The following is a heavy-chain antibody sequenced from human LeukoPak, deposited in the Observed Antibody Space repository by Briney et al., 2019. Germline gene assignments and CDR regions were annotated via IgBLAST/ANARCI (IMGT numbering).Heavy chain of an antibody. J-gene: IGHJ5*02. CDR1: GYTFTCYY. V-gene: IGHV1-2*02. CDR2: INPNSGGT. CDR3: AREGTYGGNVKWFDP. Sequence: ASVKVSCKASGYTFTCYYMHWVRQAPGQGLEWMGWINPNSGGTNYAQKFQGRVTMTRDTSISTAYMELSRLRSDDTAVYYCAREGTYGGNVKWFDPWGQGTLVTVSS. D-gene: IGHD4-23*01.